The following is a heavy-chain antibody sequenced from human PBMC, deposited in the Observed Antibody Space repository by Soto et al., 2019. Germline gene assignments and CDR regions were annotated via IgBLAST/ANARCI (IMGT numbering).Heavy chain of an antibody. CDR3: ARADIVVVPAAIPNYYYYHGMDV. Sequence: GASVKVSCKASGYTFTSYYMHWVRQAPGQGLEWMGIINPSGGSTSYAQKFQGRVTMTRDTSTSTVYMELSSLRSEDTAVYYCARADIVVVPAAIPNYYYYHGMDVWGQGTTVTVSS. D-gene: IGHD2-2*02. V-gene: IGHV1-46*01. CDR1: GYTFTSYY. CDR2: INPSGGST. J-gene: IGHJ6*02.